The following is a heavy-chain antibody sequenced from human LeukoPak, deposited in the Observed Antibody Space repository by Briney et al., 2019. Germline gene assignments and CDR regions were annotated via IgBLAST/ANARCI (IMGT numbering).Heavy chain of an antibody. CDR3: ARGGGVVVTWDFYYYGMDV. V-gene: IGHV4-34*01. CDR1: GGSFSGYY. Sequence: SETLSLTCAVYGGSFSGYYWSWIRQPPGKGLEWIGEINHSGSTNYNPSLKSRVTISVDTSKNQFSLKLSSVTAADTAVYYCARGGGVVVTWDFYYYGMDVWGQGTTVTVSS. J-gene: IGHJ6*02. CDR2: INHSGST. D-gene: IGHD2-21*02.